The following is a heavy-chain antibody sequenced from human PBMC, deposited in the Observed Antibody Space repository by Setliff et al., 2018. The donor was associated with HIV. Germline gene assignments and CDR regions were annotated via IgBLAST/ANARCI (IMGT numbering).Heavy chain of an antibody. D-gene: IGHD2-21*01. J-gene: IGHJ4*02. V-gene: IGHV1-69*10. Sequence: GASVKVSCKPSGDTFSTYVFTWVRQAPGQGLEWMGGVTPILHTTNYEQKFQGRVTITADISTRTVYMELSSLTSEDTAIYYCARDHQTMLWLDYWGQGTLVTVSS. CDR1: GDTFSTYV. CDR3: ARDHQTMLWLDY. CDR2: VTPILHTT.